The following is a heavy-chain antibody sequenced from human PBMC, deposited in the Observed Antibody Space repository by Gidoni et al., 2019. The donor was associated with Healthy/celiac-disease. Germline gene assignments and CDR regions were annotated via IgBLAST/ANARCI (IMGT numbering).Heavy chain of an antibody. Sequence: QVQLVQSGAEVKKPGSSVKVSCKASGGTFSSYTISWVRQAPGQGLEWMGRIIPILGIANYAQKFQGRVTITADKSTSTAYMELSSLRSEDTAVYYCARDPLYYGSGSYGDYWGQGTLVTVSS. CDR1: GGTFSSYT. V-gene: IGHV1-69*08. D-gene: IGHD3-10*01. CDR3: ARDPLYYGSGSYGDY. CDR2: IIPILGIA. J-gene: IGHJ4*02.